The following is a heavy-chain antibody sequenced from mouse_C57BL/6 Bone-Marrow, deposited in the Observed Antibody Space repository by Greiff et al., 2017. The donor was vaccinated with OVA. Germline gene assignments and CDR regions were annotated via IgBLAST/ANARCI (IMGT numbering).Heavy chain of an antibody. CDR1: GFTFSSYG. Sequence: DVMLVESGGDLVKPGGSLKLSCAASGFTFSSYGMSWVRQTPDKRLEWVATISSGGSYTYYPDSVKGRFTISSDNAKNTLYLQMSSLKSEDTAMYYFARRDGYYVEYAMDYWGQGTSVTVSS. CDR3: ARRDGYYVEYAMDY. J-gene: IGHJ4*01. V-gene: IGHV5-6*02. CDR2: ISSGGSYT. D-gene: IGHD2-3*01.